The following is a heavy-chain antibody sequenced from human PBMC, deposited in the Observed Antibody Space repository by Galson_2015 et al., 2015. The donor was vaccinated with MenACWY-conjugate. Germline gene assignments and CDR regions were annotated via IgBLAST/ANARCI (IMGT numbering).Heavy chain of an antibody. V-gene: IGHV1-3*01. Sequence: SVKVSCKASGYTFTSYAMHWVRQAPGQRLEWMGWINAGNGNTKYSQKFQGRVTITRDTSASTAYMELSSLRSEDTAVYYCARAHCGGDCYSDLFDYWGQGTLVTVSS. D-gene: IGHD2-21*02. CDR1: GYTFTSYA. CDR2: INAGNGNT. J-gene: IGHJ4*02. CDR3: ARAHCGGDCYSDLFDY.